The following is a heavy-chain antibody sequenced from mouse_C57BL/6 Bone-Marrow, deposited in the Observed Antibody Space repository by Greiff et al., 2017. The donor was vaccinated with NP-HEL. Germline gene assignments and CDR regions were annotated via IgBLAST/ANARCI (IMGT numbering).Heavy chain of an antibody. D-gene: IGHD1-1*01. CDR3: ANYYGTLAY. CDR2: IYPRSGNT. J-gene: IGHJ3*01. CDR1: GYTFTSYG. V-gene: IGHV1-81*01. Sequence: QVQLQQSGPELVKPGASVKISCKASGYTFTSYGISWVKQRTGQGLEWIGEIYPRSGNTYYNEKFKGKATLTADKSSSTAYMELRSLTSEDSAVYFCANYYGTLAYWGQGTLVTVSA.